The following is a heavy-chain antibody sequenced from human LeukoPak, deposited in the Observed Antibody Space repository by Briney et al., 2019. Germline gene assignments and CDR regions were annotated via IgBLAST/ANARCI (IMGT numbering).Heavy chain of an antibody. CDR3: ARGRDGDYVNCYGP. Sequence: GGSLRLSCAASGFIVSDNYVTWVRQAPGKGLEWVSVIYPVGTYYAESAKGRFSISRDNSKNTVYLQMNSLRADDTAVYYCARGRDGDYVNCYGPSGQGNLGTVSS. CDR1: GFIVSDNY. J-gene: IGHJ5*02. D-gene: IGHD4-17*01. CDR2: IYPVGT. V-gene: IGHV3-53*01.